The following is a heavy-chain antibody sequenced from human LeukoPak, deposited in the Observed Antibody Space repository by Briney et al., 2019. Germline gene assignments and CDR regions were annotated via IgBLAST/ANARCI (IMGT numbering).Heavy chain of an antibody. CDR3: ARGAAGALGYCSSTSCYNWFDP. D-gene: IGHD2-2*01. Sequence: GGSLRLSCAASGFTFSSYAMHWVRQAPGKGLEWVAVISYDGSNKYYADSVKGRFTISRDNSKNTLYLQMNSLRAGDTAVYYCARGAAGALGYCSSTSCYNWFDPWGQGTLVTVSS. CDR1: GFTFSSYA. CDR2: ISYDGSNK. J-gene: IGHJ5*02. V-gene: IGHV3-30-3*01.